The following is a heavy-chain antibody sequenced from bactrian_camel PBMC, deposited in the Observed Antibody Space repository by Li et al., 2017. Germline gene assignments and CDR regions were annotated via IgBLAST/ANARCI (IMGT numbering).Heavy chain of an antibody. Sequence: VQLVESGGGLVQPGGSLRLSCATSGFTFSTWDMSWARQAPGKGLEWVSTINSGGGTFYADSVKGRFTISRDNAKNTLYLQMNSLKPEDTAMYYCAAGRNDYGLAHFEYNYWGQGTQVTVS. CDR2: INSGGGT. CDR3: AAGRNDYGLAHFEYNY. CDR1: GFTFSTWD. V-gene: IGHV3S40*01. D-gene: IGHD5*01. J-gene: IGHJ4*01.